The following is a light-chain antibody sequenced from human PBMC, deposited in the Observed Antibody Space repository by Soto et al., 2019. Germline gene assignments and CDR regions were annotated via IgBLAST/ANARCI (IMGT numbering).Light chain of an antibody. CDR1: SSNIGSNT. CDR3: AAWDDSLNVFYV. V-gene: IGLV1-44*01. CDR2: SNN. Sequence: QLVLTQPPSASGTPGHRVTISCSGSSSNIGSNTVNWYQQLPGTAPKLLIYSNNQRPSGVPDRFSGSKSGTSASLAISGLQSEDEADYYCAAWDDSLNVFYVFGTGTKVTVL. J-gene: IGLJ1*01.